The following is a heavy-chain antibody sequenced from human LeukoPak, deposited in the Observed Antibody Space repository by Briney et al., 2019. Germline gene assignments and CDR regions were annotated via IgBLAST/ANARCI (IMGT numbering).Heavy chain of an antibody. V-gene: IGHV5-51*01. J-gene: IGHJ6*03. CDR2: IYPSDSDT. D-gene: IGHD2-8*01. CDR1: EYSFATYW. Sequence: GESLKISCQGSEYSFATYWIAWLRQMPGKGLEWMGIIYPSDSDTRYSPSFQGQVTMSADKSISTAYLQWSSLKASDTAMYYCARHTRMDPYDYYMDVWGKGTTVTVSS. CDR3: ARHTRMDPYDYYMDV.